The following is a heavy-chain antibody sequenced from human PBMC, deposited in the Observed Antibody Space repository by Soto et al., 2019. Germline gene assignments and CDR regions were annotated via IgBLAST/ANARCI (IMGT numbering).Heavy chain of an antibody. J-gene: IGHJ4*02. CDR2: ISAHNGNT. Sequence: QVHLVQSGAEVKKPGASVKVSCKASGYTFTSYGITWVRQAPGQGLEWMGWISAHNGNTDYAQKLQGRGIVTRATSTSTAYMELRSRRSDDTAVYYCARGRYGDYWGQGALVTVSS. CDR1: GYTFTSYG. D-gene: IGHD1-1*01. CDR3: ARGRYGDY. V-gene: IGHV1-18*01.